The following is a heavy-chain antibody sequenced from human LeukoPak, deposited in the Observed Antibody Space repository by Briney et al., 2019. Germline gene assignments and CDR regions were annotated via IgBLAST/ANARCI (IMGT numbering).Heavy chain of an antibody. D-gene: IGHD4-17*01. V-gene: IGHV1-18*01. J-gene: IGHJ4*02. Sequence: ASVKVSCKASGYTFTSYGFSWVRQAPGQGLEGMGWISAYNGNTNYAQKLQSRVTMTTDTSTSTAYMELRSLRSDDTAVYYCARDQNYGDYDRSDYWGQGTLVTVSS. CDR3: ARDQNYGDYDRSDY. CDR1: GYTFTSYG. CDR2: ISAYNGNT.